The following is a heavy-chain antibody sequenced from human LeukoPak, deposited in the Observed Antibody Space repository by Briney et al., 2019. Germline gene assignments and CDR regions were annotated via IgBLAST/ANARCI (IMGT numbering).Heavy chain of an antibody. CDR1: GFTFSSYG. D-gene: IGHD3-16*01. V-gene: IGHV3-30*18. CDR3: AKDRYSYAFEYFES. J-gene: IGHJ4*02. Sequence: GGSLRLSCAASGFTFSSYGMHWVRQAPGKGLEWVAVISNDESKKYYADSVKGRFIISRDNSKNTLSLQVSSLRAEDTAVYYCAKDRYSYAFEYFESWGQGTLVTVSS. CDR2: ISNDESKK.